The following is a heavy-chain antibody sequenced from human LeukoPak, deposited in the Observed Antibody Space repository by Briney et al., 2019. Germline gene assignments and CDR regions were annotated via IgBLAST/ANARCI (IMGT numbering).Heavy chain of an antibody. V-gene: IGHV4-59*01. CDR2: IYYSGST. Sequence: PSETLSLTCTVSGGSISSYYWSWIRQPPGKGLEWIGYIYYSGSTNYNPSLKSRVTISVDTSKNQFSLELSSVTAADTAVYYCAREIGSPDDYWGQGTLVTVSS. CDR3: AREIGSPDDY. J-gene: IGHJ4*02. CDR1: GGSISSYY.